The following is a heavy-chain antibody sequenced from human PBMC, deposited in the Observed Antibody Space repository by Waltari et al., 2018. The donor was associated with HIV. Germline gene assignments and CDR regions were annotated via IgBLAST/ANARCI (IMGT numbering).Heavy chain of an antibody. Sequence: QVQLQESGPGLVKPSGTLSLTCAVPGGSINDNRWWGWVRQPPGKGLAWIGEIFYSGSTKFNPSLKSRVTISVDKSKNQFSLNLSSVTAADTAMYYCAREPGGYYNSWGQGTLVTVSS. CDR1: GGSINDNRW. J-gene: IGHJ4*02. V-gene: IGHV4-4*02. CDR2: IFYSGST. D-gene: IGHD3-22*01. CDR3: AREPGGYYNS.